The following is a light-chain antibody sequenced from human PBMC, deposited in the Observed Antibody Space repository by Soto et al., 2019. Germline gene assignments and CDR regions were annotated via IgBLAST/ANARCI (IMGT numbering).Light chain of an antibody. J-gene: IGKJ1*01. V-gene: IGKV1-5*03. CDR1: QSVSRW. CDR2: KAS. CDR3: QQYNSYWT. Sequence: IRMAQSLSALYATVGDRVTITCRASQSVSRWLAWYKQKPGEAPKLLIYKASSLESGVPSRFSGSGSGTEFTLTISSLQPDDFATYYCQQYNSYWTYGHGTKVDI.